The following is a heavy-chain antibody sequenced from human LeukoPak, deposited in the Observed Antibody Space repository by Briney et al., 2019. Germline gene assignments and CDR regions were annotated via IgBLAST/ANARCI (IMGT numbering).Heavy chain of an antibody. CDR2: ISSSSSYI. CDR1: GFTLSSYS. V-gene: IGHV3-21*04. CDR3: AREDPYYGVDV. J-gene: IGHJ6*01. Sequence: GGSLRLSCAASGFTLSSYSMNWVRQAPGKGLEWVSSISSSSSYIYYADSVKGRFTVSRDNSKNTLYLQMNSLRVEDTAVYYCAREDPYYGVDVWGQGTTVTVSS.